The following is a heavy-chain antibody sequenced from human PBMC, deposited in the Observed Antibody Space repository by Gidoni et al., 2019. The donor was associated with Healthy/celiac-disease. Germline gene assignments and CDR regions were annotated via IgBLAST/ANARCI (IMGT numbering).Heavy chain of an antibody. D-gene: IGHD5-18*01. CDR2: INPHSGGT. CDR1: GYTFTGYY. CDR3: ARTAMGIYYYYGMDV. J-gene: IGHJ6*02. V-gene: IGHV1-2*04. Sequence: QVQLVQSGAEVKKPGASVTVSCQASGYTFTGYYMHWVRQAPGQGLEWMGWINPHSGGTNYAQKFQGWVTMTRDTSISTAYMELSRLRSDDTAVYYCARTAMGIYYYYGMDVWGQGTTVTVSS.